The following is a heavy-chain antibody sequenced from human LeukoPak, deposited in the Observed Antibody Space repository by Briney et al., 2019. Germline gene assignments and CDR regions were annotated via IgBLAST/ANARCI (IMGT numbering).Heavy chain of an antibody. CDR2: IISSSSYI. D-gene: IGHD2-21*01. J-gene: IGHJ4*02. CDR1: GFTLRSYS. CDR3: VRGTIVDRGVDY. Sequence: GGSLRLSCAASGFTLRSYSMNWVREARGEGVEGVSSIISSSSYIYYADSVKGRFTISRDSAKNTLHLQMDSLRAEDTAMYYCVRGTIVDRGVDYWGQGPLVPVSS. V-gene: IGHV3-21*04.